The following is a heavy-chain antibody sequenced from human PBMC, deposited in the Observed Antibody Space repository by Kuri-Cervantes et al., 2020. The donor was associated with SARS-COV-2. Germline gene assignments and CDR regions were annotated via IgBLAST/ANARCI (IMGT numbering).Heavy chain of an antibody. CDR3: ARDPTTVTTGIGMDV. J-gene: IGHJ6*02. CDR1: GYTFTTYY. V-gene: IGHV1-46*01. D-gene: IGHD4-17*01. Sequence: ASVKVSCKASGYTFTTYYIHWVRQAPGQELEWMGIINPSGGGTSYAQKFQGRVAVTRDTPTSTVYMELSSLRSEDTAVYYCARDPTTVTTGIGMDVWGQGTTVTVSS. CDR2: INPSGGGT.